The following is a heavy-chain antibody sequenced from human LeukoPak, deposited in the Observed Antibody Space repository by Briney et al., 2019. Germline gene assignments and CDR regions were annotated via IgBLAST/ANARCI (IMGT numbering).Heavy chain of an antibody. V-gene: IGHV3-30*02. Sequence: TGGSLRLSCAAAGFTFSSYGMHWVRQAPGKGLEWVAFIRFDGSNKYYADSVKGRFTLSRDNSKNTLYLQMNSLRAEDTAVYYCAKDGSLYSSGWYSDYWGQGTLVTVSS. CDR3: AKDGSLYSSGWYSDY. J-gene: IGHJ4*02. D-gene: IGHD6-19*01. CDR1: GFTFSSYG. CDR2: IRFDGSNK.